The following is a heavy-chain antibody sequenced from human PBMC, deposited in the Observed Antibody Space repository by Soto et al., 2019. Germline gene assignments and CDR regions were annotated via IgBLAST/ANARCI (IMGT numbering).Heavy chain of an antibody. D-gene: IGHD6-25*01. J-gene: IGHJ5*02. CDR1: GYTFTSYD. V-gene: IGHV1-8*01. CDR3: ARERSSGWFDP. Sequence: QVQLVQSGAEVKKPGASVKVSCKTSGYTFTSYDIDWVRQATGQGLEWMGWMNPNSGNTGFVQKFQGRVTMTRNTSISTAYMELSSLRSEDTAMYYCARERSSGWFDPWGQGTLVTVSS. CDR2: MNPNSGNT.